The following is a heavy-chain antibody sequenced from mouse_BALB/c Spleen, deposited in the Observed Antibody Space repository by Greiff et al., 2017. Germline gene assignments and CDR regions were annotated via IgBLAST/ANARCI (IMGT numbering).Heavy chain of an antibody. Sequence: VQLKESGGDLVKPGGSLKLSCAASGFTFSSYGMSWVRQTPDKRLEWVATISSGGSYTYYPDSVKGRFTISRDNAKNTLYLQMSSLKSEDTAMYYCARQKDYDGFAYWGQGTLVTVSA. CDR3: ARQKDYDGFAY. D-gene: IGHD2-4*01. V-gene: IGHV5-6*01. CDR1: GFTFSSYG. J-gene: IGHJ3*01. CDR2: ISSGGSYT.